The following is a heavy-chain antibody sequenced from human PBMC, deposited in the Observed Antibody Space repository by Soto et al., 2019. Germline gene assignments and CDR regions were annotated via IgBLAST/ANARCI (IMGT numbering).Heavy chain of an antibody. Sequence: XSVKVSCKSSGYTFTNHYIHWVRQGPGQGPEWMGTINPSGGKTDYAQKFKGRVTLTSDTPTSTVYMELRSLRSEDTAIYYCARDKYHYGSGSSYSTLDDWGQGTLVTVSS. CDR1: GYTFTNHY. D-gene: IGHD3-10*01. CDR3: ARDKYHYGSGSSYSTLDD. CDR2: INPSGGKT. J-gene: IGHJ4*02. V-gene: IGHV1-46*01.